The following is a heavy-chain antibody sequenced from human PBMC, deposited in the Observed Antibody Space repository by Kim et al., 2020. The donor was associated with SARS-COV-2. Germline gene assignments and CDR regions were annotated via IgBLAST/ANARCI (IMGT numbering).Heavy chain of an antibody. V-gene: IGHV3-23*01. Sequence: ISGSGGRTHYADSVKGRFTISRDNSKNTLYLQLNSLRAEDTAVYYCSASDYWGQGTLVTVSS. J-gene: IGHJ4*02. CDR2: ISGSGGRT. CDR3: SASDY.